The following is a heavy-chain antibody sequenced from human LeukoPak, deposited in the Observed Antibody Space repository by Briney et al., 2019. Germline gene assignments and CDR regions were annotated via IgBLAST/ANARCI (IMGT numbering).Heavy chain of an antibody. V-gene: IGHV3-30*18. CDR2: ISYDGSNK. J-gene: IGHJ4*02. CDR3: AKPISLQLWLPNFDY. Sequence: GGSLRLSCAASGFTFSSYGMHWVRQAPGKGLEWVAVISYDGSNKYYADSVKGRFTISRDNSKNKLYLQMNSLRAEDTAVYYCAKPISLQLWLPNFDYWGQGTLVTVSS. D-gene: IGHD5-18*01. CDR1: GFTFSSYG.